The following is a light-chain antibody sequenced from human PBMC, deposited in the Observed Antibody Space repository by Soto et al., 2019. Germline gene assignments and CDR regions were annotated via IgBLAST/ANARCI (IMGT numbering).Light chain of an antibody. J-gene: IGLJ2*01. CDR1: SSDVGGYNY. CDR3: CSYTSSSTPVV. V-gene: IGLV2-14*03. CDR2: DVS. Sequence: QSALTKPASVSGSPGQSITISCTGTSSDVGGYNYVSWYQQHPGKAPKLMIYDVSNRPSGVSNRFSGSKSGNTASLTISGLQAEDEDDYYCCSYTSSSTPVVFGGGTKLTVL.